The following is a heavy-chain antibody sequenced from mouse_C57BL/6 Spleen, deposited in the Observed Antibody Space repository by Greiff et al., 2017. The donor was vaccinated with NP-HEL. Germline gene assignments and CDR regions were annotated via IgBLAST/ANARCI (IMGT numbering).Heavy chain of an antibody. J-gene: IGHJ4*01. V-gene: IGHV5-4*01. CDR1: GFTFSSYA. D-gene: IGHD1-1*01. CDR2: ICDGGSYT. Sequence: EVKLVESGGGLVKPGGSLKLSCAASGFTFSSYAMSWVRQTPEKRLEWVATICDGGSYTYYPDNVKGRFTISRDNAKNHLYLKMSHLKSDDTAMYYCAREEYYYGSSPYAMDYWGQGTSVTVSS. CDR3: AREEYYYGSSPYAMDY.